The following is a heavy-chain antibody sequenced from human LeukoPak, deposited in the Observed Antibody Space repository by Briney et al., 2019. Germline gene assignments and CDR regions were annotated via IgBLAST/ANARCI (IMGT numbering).Heavy chain of an antibody. CDR2: IVVGSGNT. J-gene: IGHJ1*01. V-gene: IGHV1-58*02. D-gene: IGHD3-22*01. CDR1: GFTFTTSA. CDR3: ATINYYDSSGYEYFQH. Sequence: SVKVSCKTSGFTFTTSAMQWVRQARGQRLEWIGWIVVGSGNTNYAQKFQERVNITRDMSTSTAYMELSSLRSEDTAVYYCATINYYDSSGYEYFQHWGQGTLVTVSS.